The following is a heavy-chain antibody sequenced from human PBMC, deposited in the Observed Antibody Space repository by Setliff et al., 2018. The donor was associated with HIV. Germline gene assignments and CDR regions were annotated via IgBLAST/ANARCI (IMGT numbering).Heavy chain of an antibody. V-gene: IGHV3-49*04. CDR1: GFAFGDFP. J-gene: IGHJ5*02. D-gene: IGHD6-19*01. CDR3: TSQGGYTSGWYPRWFDP. CDR2: IRSQDYGGST. Sequence: GGSLRLSCTASGFAFGDFPMSWVRQAPGKGLEWVGFIRSQDYGGSTEYAASAKGRFAISRDDSKSIAYLQMNSLKTEDTGVYYCTSQGGYTSGWYPRWFDPWGQGTLVTVSS.